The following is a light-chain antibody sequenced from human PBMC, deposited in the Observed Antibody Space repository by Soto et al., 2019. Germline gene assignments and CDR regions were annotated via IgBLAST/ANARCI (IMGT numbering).Light chain of an antibody. CDR1: QTVSSNY. V-gene: IGKV3-20*01. CDR3: QQYGSSPPIT. J-gene: IGKJ5*01. CDR2: GAS. Sequence: IILTHSPDTLSFSPGEIAALSCRAIQTVSSNYLAWCQQRPGQAPRLLIYGASTRAAGIPDRFSGSGSGTDFTLTITRLEPEDFAVYYCQQYGSSPPITFGQGTRLEI.